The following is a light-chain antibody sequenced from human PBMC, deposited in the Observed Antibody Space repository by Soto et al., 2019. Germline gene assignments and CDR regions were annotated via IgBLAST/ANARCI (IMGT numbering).Light chain of an antibody. CDR1: QSISSW. CDR3: QQYNSYSGT. Sequence: GDRVTITCRASQSISSWLAWYQQKPGKAPKLLIYDASSLESGVPSRFSGSGSGTEFTLTISSLQPDDFATYYCQQYNSYSGTFVPVTKVDIK. J-gene: IGKJ3*01. V-gene: IGKV1-5*01. CDR2: DAS.